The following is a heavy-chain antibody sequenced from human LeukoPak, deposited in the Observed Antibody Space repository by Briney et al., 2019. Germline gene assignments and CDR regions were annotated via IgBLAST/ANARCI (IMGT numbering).Heavy chain of an antibody. Sequence: ASVKVSCKASGYTFTSYDINWVRQATGQGLEWIGWINPNSGNRGYAQKFQGRVTMTRHTSRRKAYMELSSLRSEDTAVYYCARAASYSSSGKTRKNYYFDYWGQGTLVTVSS. J-gene: IGHJ4*02. CDR2: INPNSGNR. V-gene: IGHV1-8*01. CDR1: GYTFTSYD. D-gene: IGHD6-13*01. CDR3: ARAASYSSSGKTRKNYYFDY.